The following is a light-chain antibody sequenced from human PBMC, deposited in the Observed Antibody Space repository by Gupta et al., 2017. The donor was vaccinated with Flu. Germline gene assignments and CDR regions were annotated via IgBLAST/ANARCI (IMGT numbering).Light chain of an antibody. CDR2: DNN. CDR1: NANSGNNF. Sequence: QKVTSSCSGSNANSGNNFVSWYQQLPGKATKLIIYDNNKRPSGMPDRFSGSKSGTSATLGITGLQTGDEADYYCGTWDNNLRGVFGGGTKLTVL. J-gene: IGLJ3*02. V-gene: IGLV1-51*01. CDR3: GTWDNNLRGV.